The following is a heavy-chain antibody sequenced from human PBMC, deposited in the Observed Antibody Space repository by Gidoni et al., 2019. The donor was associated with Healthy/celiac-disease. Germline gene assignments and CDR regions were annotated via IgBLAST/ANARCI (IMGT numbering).Heavy chain of an antibody. J-gene: IGHJ3*02. V-gene: IGHV4-31*03. CDR3: ARGLDYGDAFDI. CDR2: IYYSGST. D-gene: IGHD4-17*01. Sequence: QVQLQESGPGLVKPSQTLSLTCSVPGGPISSGGYYWSWIRQHPGKGLEWIGYIYYSGSTYYNPSLKSRVTISVDTSKNQFSLKLSSVNAADTAVYYCARGLDYGDAFDIWGQGTMVTVSS. CDR1: GGPISSGGYY.